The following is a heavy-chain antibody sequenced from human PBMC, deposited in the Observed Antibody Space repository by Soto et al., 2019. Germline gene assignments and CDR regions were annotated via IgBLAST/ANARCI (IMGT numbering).Heavy chain of an antibody. CDR2: IYYSGST. V-gene: IGHV4-31*03. CDR3: ASMQQLNWFDP. D-gene: IGHD6-13*01. Sequence: SETLSLTCTVSGGSISSGGYYWSWLRQHPGKGLEWIGYIYYSGSTYYNPPLKGRVTISVDTSKNQFSLKLTSVTAADTAVYYCASMQQLNWFDPWGQGTLVTVSS. CDR1: GGSISSGGYY. J-gene: IGHJ5*02.